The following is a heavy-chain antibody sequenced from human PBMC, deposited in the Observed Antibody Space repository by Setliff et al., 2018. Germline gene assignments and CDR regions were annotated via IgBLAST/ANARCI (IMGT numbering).Heavy chain of an antibody. Sequence: SETLSLTCTVPGGSISDKGYFWGWVRQPPGKGLEWIGNIYFGGNTYFNPSFKSRVTMSIDTSNSQFSLKLSSVTAADTVMYYCARDASASDGRNAFDIWGQGTMVTVSS. D-gene: IGHD1-26*01. V-gene: IGHV4-39*07. J-gene: IGHJ3*02. CDR2: IYFGGNT. CDR1: GGSISDKGYF. CDR3: ARDASASDGRNAFDI.